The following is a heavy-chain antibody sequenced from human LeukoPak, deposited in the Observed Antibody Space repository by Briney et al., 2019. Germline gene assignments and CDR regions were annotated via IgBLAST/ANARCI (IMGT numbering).Heavy chain of an antibody. CDR1: GDSISRDY. V-gene: IGHV4-59*01. D-gene: IGHD5-24*01. J-gene: IGHJ4*02. Sequence: PSETLSLTCSVSGDSISRDYWTWIRQPPGKGLEWIGHFHYSGSTNYNPSLKSRVTISADTSKNQFSLKLTSVTAADTAVYYCADRDGVYWGQGILVTVSS. CDR3: ADRDGVY. CDR2: FHYSGST.